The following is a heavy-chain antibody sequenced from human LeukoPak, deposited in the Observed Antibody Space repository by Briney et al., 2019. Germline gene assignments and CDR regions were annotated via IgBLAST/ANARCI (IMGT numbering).Heavy chain of an antibody. V-gene: IGHV3-33*08. CDR2: IWYDGSNK. Sequence: PGGSLRLSCAASGFTLSSYGMHWVRQAPGKGLEWVAVIWYDGSNKYYADSVKGRFTISRDNSKNTLYLQMNSLRAEDTAVYYCARDIPTVTPYYGMDVWGQGTTVTVSS. D-gene: IGHD4-17*01. CDR3: ARDIPTVTPYYGMDV. J-gene: IGHJ6*02. CDR1: GFTLSSYG.